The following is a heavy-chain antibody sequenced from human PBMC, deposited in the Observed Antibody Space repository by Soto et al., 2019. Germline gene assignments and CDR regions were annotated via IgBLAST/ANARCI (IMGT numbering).Heavy chain of an antibody. D-gene: IGHD2-21*02. CDR2: INAYNGHT. CDR1: TYTFSTYA. V-gene: IGHV1-18*01. J-gene: IGHJ4*02. CDR3: AREGVFCGGDCFFDY. Sequence: QVPLVQSGAEVKKPGASVKVSCKASTYTFSTYAISWVRQAPGQGLEWMGWINAYNGHTNYAQNLQGRLTMTTDTSTSTAYMELRSLRSDDTAVYYCAREGVFCGGDCFFDYWGQGTLVTVSS.